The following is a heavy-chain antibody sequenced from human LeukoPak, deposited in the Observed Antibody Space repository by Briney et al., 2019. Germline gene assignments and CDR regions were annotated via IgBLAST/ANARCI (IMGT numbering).Heavy chain of an antibody. CDR3: ANDQLDRGSYVSGFDY. V-gene: IGHV3-23*01. CDR2: ISGSGGST. CDR1: GFTFSSYA. J-gene: IGHJ4*02. D-gene: IGHD1-26*01. Sequence: TGGSLRLSCAASGFTFSSYAMSWVRQAPGKGLEWFSAISGSGGSTYYADSVKGRFTISRDNSKNTLYLQMNSLRAEDTAVYYCANDQLDRGSYVSGFDYWGQGTLVTVSS.